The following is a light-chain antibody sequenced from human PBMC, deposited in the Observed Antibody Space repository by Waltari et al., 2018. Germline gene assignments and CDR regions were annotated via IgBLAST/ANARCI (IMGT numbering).Light chain of an antibody. V-gene: IGKV1-39*01. J-gene: IGKJ1*01. CDR3: QQSYSTPRT. CDR2: AAS. Sequence: SLSASVGDRVTITCRASQNINTYLNWYQQKPGKAPNLLIYAASTLQNGVPLRFSGSGSGTDFTLTISSLQPEDFATYYCQQSYSTPRTFGQGTRVEIK. CDR1: QNINTY.